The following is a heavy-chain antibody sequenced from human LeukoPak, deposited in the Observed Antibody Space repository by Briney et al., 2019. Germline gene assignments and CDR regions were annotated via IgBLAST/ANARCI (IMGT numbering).Heavy chain of an antibody. CDR3: SSTSAEGFAY. CDR2: IRSKANSYAT. D-gene: IGHD1-26*01. V-gene: IGHV3-73*01. CDR1: GFTFSGSA. Sequence: GGSLRLSCAASGFTFSGSAMQWVRQASGKGLEWVGRIRSKANSYATAYAASVKGRFTISRDDSKNTAYLQMNSLKTEDTAVYYCSSTSAEGFAYWGQGTLVTVSS. J-gene: IGHJ4*02.